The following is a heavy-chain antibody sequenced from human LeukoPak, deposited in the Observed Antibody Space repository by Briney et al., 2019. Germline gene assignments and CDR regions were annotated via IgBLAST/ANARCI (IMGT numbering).Heavy chain of an antibody. Sequence: SETLSLTCTVSGGSISSGGYYWSWIRQHPGKGLEWIGYIYYSGSTYYNPSLKSRVTISVDTSKNQFSLKLSSVTAADTAVYYCARAGDARVSFSDGHFDYWGQGTLVTVSP. CDR3: ARAGDARVSFSDGHFDY. CDR2: IYYSGST. D-gene: IGHD3-10*01. V-gene: IGHV4-31*03. CDR1: GGSISSGGYY. J-gene: IGHJ4*02.